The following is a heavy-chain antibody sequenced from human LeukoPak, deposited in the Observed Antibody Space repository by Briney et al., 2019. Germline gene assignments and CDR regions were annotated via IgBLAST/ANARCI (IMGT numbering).Heavy chain of an antibody. J-gene: IGHJ4*02. V-gene: IGHV4-34*01. CDR2: INHSGYT. CDR1: GVSFDDYY. Sequence: PSETLSLTCAVSGVSFDDYYWSWVRQTPGKGLEWVGEINHSGYTNDSPSLKSRVTLSIDTSRKQFSLNLRSVTVADTGIYYCTRMTAGHDYWGQGTLVTVSS. D-gene: IGHD2-21*02. CDR3: TRMTAGHDY.